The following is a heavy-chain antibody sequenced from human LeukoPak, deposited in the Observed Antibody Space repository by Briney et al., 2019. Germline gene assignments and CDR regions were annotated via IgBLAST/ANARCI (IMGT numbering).Heavy chain of an antibody. CDR3: AKDLKAVAGCFDY. Sequence: PGGSLRLSCAASGFTFSSYAMSWVRQAPGKGLEWVSAISGRGGSTYYADSVKGRFTISRDNSKNTQYLQMNSLRAEDTAVYYCAKDLKAVAGCFDYWGQGTLVTVSS. J-gene: IGHJ4*02. CDR2: ISGRGGST. V-gene: IGHV3-23*01. D-gene: IGHD6-19*01. CDR1: GFTFSSYA.